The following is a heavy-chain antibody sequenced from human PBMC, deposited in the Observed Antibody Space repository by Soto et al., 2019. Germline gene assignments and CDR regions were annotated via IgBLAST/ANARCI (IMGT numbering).Heavy chain of an antibody. CDR2: ISAYNGNT. Sequence: GASVKVSCKASGYTFTSYGISWVRQAPGQGLEWMGWISAYNGNTNYAQKLQGRVTMTTDTSTSTAYMELRSLRSDDTAAYYCARDLNYDFWSVTYYHYGMDVWGQGTTVTVSS. CDR3: ARDLNYDFWSVTYYHYGMDV. CDR1: GYTFTSYG. J-gene: IGHJ6*02. V-gene: IGHV1-18*01. D-gene: IGHD3-3*01.